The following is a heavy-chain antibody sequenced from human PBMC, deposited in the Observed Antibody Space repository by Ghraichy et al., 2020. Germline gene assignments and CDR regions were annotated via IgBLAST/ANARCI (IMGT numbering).Heavy chain of an antibody. CDR1: GGSISSYY. Sequence: SETLSLTCAVSGGSISSYYWSWIRQPPGERLEWIGYIYNSGSTNYNPSLKSRVTISVDTSKNQFSLKLSSVTAADTAVYYCARSITVFGVLRVGWFEPWGQGTLVTVSS. V-gene: IGHV4-59*01. D-gene: IGHD3-3*01. CDR3: ARSITVFGVLRVGWFEP. J-gene: IGHJ5*02. CDR2: IYNSGST.